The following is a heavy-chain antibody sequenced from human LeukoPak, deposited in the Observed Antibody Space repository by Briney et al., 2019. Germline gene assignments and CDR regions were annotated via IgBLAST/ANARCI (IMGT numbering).Heavy chain of an antibody. V-gene: IGHV4-31*03. Sequence: PSETLSLTCTVSGGSISSGGYYWSWIRQHPGKGLEWIGYIYYSGSTYYNPSLKSRVTISVDTSKSQFSLKLSSVTAADTAVYYCARGRYYYDSSGYPSYFDYWGQGTLVTVSS. J-gene: IGHJ4*02. CDR2: IYYSGST. CDR3: ARGRYYYDSSGYPSYFDY. D-gene: IGHD3-22*01. CDR1: GGSISSGGYY.